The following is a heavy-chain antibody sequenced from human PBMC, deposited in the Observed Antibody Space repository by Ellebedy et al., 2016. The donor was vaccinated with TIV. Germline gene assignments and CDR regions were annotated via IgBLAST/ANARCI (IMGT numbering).Heavy chain of an antibody. Sequence: PGGSLRLSCTASGFIVSTNHMSWVRQAPGKGLEWVGGYTNYADSVKGRFTISTHNSRNTLYLQMTNLRTGDTDVYYCSKGSFPFGDKSERIYSFQYWGQGTLVTVSS. V-gene: IGHV3-53*04. CDR3: SKGSFPFGDKSERIYSFQY. CDR1: GFIVSTNH. J-gene: IGHJ4*02. D-gene: IGHD3-10*01. CDR2: GGYT.